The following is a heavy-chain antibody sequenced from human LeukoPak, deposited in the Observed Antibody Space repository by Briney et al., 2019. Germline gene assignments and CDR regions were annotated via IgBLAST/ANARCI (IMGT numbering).Heavy chain of an antibody. J-gene: IGHJ4*02. V-gene: IGHV4-31*03. CDR2: ISNSGST. D-gene: IGHD1-14*01. CDR3: ARVGPDGSYFDY. CDR1: GGSISSGGYF. Sequence: SETLSLTCTVSGGSISSGGYFWSWVRQHPGKGLEWIGYISNSGSTSYNPSLKSRVTLSVDTSKNQFSLKLSSVTAADTAVYYCARVGPDGSYFDYWGQGTLVTVSS.